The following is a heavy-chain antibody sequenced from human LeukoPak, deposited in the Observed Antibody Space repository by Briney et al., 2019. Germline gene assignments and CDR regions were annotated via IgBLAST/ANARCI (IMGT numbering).Heavy chain of an antibody. J-gene: IGHJ4*02. D-gene: IGHD3-9*01. V-gene: IGHV3-21*01. CDR1: GFTFSSYS. CDR2: ISSSSSYI. CDR3: ARAYDIWTGPFDY. Sequence: PGGSLRLSCAASGFTFSSYSMNWVRQAPGKGLEWVSSISSSSSYIYYADSVKGRFTISRDNAKNSLYLQMNSLRAEDTAVYYCARAYDIWTGPFDYWGQGTLVTVSS.